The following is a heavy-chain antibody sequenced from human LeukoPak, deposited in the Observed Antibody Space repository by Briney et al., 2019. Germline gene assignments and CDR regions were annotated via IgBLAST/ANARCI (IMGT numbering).Heavy chain of an antibody. D-gene: IGHD4-23*01. J-gene: IGHJ4*02. CDR3: ARDLPTSTVVAPEFGY. CDR2: IYYSGST. Sequence: GSLRLSCAASGFTFSSYAMSWIRQPPGKGLEWIGSIYYSGSTYYNPSLKSRVTISVDTSKNQFSLKLSSVTAADTAVYYCARDLPTSTVVAPEFGYWGQGTLVTVSS. V-gene: IGHV4-39*07. CDR1: GFTFSSYA.